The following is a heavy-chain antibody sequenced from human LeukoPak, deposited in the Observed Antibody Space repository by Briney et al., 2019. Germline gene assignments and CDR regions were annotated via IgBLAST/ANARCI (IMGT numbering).Heavy chain of an antibody. V-gene: IGHV4-34*01. D-gene: IGHD5-12*01. Sequence: PSETLSLTCAVSGGSFSGYYWTWIRQSPGKGLEWIGEINHSGSTNYNPSLTRRVTMSVDTSKSQFSLNLSAATAADTAVYYCARARRGYVRLDYWGQGTLVTVSS. CDR2: INHSGST. J-gene: IGHJ4*02. CDR1: GGSFSGYY. CDR3: ARARRGYVRLDY.